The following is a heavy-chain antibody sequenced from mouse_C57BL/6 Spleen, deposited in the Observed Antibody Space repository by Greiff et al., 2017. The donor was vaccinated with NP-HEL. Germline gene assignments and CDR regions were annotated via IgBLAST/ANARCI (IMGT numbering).Heavy chain of an antibody. J-gene: IGHJ2*01. CDR3: TRDHSQYYFDY. V-gene: IGHV5-9-1*02. CDR2: ISSGGDYI. CDR1: GFTFSSYA. Sequence: EVKLVESGEGLVKPGGSLKLSCAASGFTFSSYAMSWVRQTPEKRLEWVAYISSGGDYIYYADTVKGRFTISRDNARNTLYLQMSSLKSEDTAMYYCTRDHSQYYFDYWGQGTTLTVSS.